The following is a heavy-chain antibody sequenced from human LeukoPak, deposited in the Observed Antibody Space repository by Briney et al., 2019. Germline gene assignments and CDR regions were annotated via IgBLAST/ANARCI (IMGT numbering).Heavy chain of an antibody. CDR3: ARGRNLDAFDI. Sequence: ASVKVSCKASGYTFTGYYMHWVRQAPGQGLEWMGWIDPNSGNTNYAQKFQGRVTMTRNTSISTAYMELSSLRSEDTAVYYCARGRNLDAFDIWGQGTMVTVSS. CDR1: GYTFTGYY. J-gene: IGHJ3*02. V-gene: IGHV1-2*02. CDR2: IDPNSGNT.